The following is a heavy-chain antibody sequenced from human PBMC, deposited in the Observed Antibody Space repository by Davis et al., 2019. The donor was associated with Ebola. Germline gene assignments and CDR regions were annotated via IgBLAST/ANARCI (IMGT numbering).Heavy chain of an antibody. CDR3: ARHVEAVAGHPFDY. J-gene: IGHJ4*02. V-gene: IGHV4-39*01. D-gene: IGHD6-19*01. Sequence: PSETLSLTCTVSGGSISSSSYYWGWIRQPPGKGLEWIGSIYYSGSTNYNPSLKSRVTISVDTSKNQFSLKLSSVTAADTAVYYCARHVEAVAGHPFDYWGQGTLVTVSS. CDR1: GGSISSSSYY. CDR2: IYYSGST.